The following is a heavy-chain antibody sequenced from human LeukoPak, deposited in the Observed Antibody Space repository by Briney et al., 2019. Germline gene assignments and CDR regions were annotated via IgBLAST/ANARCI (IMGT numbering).Heavy chain of an antibody. CDR1: GFTFDDYG. CDR2: INWNGGST. CDR3: ARIGPLLRFLEWLPTPYYYYMDV. J-gene: IGHJ6*03. D-gene: IGHD3-3*01. V-gene: IGHV3-20*04. Sequence: GGSLRLSCAASGFTFDDYGMSWVRQAPGKGLEWVSGINWNGGSTGYADSVKGRSTISRDNAKNSLYLQMNSLRAEDTALYYCARIGPLLRFLEWLPTPYYYYMDVWGKGTTVTVSS.